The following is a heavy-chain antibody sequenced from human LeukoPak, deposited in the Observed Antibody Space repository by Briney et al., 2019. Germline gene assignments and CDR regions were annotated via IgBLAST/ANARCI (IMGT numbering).Heavy chain of an antibody. D-gene: IGHD3-16*01. CDR1: GYTFTSNY. CDR2: ISPSGGST. V-gene: IGHV1-46*01. CDR3: AADDQQITV. J-gene: IGHJ4*02. Sequence: GASVKVSCKAFGYTFTSNYMHWVRQAPGQGPEWMGVISPSGGSTTYAQKFQGRVTLTRDMSTSTDYLELSSLRSEDTAVYYCAADDQQITVWGQGTLVTVSS.